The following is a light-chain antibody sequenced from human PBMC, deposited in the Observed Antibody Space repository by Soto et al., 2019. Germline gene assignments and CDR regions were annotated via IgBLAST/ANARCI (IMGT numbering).Light chain of an antibody. CDR3: MQARQTLTIT. Sequence: DVVMTQSPLSLPVTLGQPASISCRSSQSLVYSDGNTYLNWFQQRPGQSPRRLIYKVSNRDSGVPDRFSGSGSGTDFTLTITRVEADDVGVYYCMQARQTLTITFGQGTRLEIK. V-gene: IGKV2-30*01. CDR1: QSLVYSDGNTY. CDR2: KVS. J-gene: IGKJ5*01.